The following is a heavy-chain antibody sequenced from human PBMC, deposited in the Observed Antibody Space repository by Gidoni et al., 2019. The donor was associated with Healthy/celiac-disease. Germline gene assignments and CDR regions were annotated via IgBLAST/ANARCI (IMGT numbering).Heavy chain of an antibody. CDR2: IRGSGGST. V-gene: IGHV3-23*01. CDR1: GFTFSSYA. Sequence: EVQLLESGGGVVQPGGSLRLTCAASGFTFSSYAMSWVRQAPGKGLEWVSAIRGSGGSTYYADSVKGRFTISRDNSKNTLYLQMNSLRAEDTAVYYCATGGTNFDLWGRGTLVTVSS. J-gene: IGHJ2*01. CDR3: ATGGTNFDL. D-gene: IGHD4-17*01.